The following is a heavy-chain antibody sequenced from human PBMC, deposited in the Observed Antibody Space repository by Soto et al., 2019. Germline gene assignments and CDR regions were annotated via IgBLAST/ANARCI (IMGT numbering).Heavy chain of an antibody. J-gene: IGHJ4*02. CDR3: AKDHGSLGRGVLHFDY. Sequence: EVQLLESGGGLVQPGGSLRLSCAASGFTFSSYAMSWVRQAPGKGLEWVSAISGSGGSTYYADSVKGRFTISRDNSKHTLYLQMNSLRAEDTAVYYCAKDHGSLGRGVLHFDYWCQGTLVTVSS. V-gene: IGHV3-23*01. CDR1: GFTFSSYA. CDR2: ISGSGGST. D-gene: IGHD3-10*01.